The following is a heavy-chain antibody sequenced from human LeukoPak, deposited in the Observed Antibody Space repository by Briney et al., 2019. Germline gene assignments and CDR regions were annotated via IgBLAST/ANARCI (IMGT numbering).Heavy chain of an antibody. CDR2: FDPEDGET. CDR1: GYTLTELS. D-gene: IGHD2-2*01. V-gene: IGHV1-24*01. CDR3: ATDRFRGYCSSTSCYDYYGMDV. Sequence: GASVKVSCKVSGYTLTELSMHSVRQAPGKGLECMGGFDPEDGETIYAQKFQGRVTMTEDTSTDTAYMELSSLRSEDTAVYYCATDRFRGYCSSTSCYDYYGMDVWGQGTTVTVSS. J-gene: IGHJ6*02.